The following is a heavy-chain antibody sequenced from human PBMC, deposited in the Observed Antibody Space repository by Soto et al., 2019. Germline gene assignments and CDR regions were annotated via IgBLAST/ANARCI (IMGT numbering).Heavy chain of an antibody. CDR2: INHSGST. V-gene: IGHV4-34*01. J-gene: IGHJ4*02. Sequence: SETLSLTCAVYGGPFSGYYCGWIRQPPGKGLEWIGEINHSGSTNYNPSLKSRVTISVDTSKNQFSLKLSSVTAADTAVYYCARGQTGYYGSGSYPPVSYFDYWGQGTLVTVSS. CDR3: ARGQTGYYGSGSYPPVSYFDY. D-gene: IGHD3-10*01. CDR1: GGPFSGYY.